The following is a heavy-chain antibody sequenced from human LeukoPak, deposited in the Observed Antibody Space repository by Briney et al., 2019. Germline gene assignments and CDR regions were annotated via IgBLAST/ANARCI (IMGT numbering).Heavy chain of an antibody. Sequence: ASVKVSCKASGYTFTGYYMHWVRQAPGQGLEWMGWINPNSGGTNYAQKFQGRVTMTRDTSICTAYMELSRLRSDDTAVYYCAREGYYYDSSGYSERDNWFDPWGQGTLVTVSS. CDR3: AREGYYYDSSGYSERDNWFDP. J-gene: IGHJ5*02. D-gene: IGHD3-22*01. V-gene: IGHV1-2*02. CDR1: GYTFTGYY. CDR2: INPNSGGT.